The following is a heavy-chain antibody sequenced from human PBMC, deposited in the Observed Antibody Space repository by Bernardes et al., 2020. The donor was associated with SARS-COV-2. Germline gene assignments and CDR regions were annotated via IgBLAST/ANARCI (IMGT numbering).Heavy chain of an antibody. CDR3: ARVPDIGELASPEWAFDI. CDR2: INHSGST. CDR1: GGSFSGYY. Sequence: SETLSLTCAVYGGSFSGYYWSWIRQPPGKGLEWIGEINHSGSTNYNPSLKSRVTISVDTSKNQFSLKLSSVTAADTAVYYCARVPDIGELASPEWAFDIWGQGTMVTVSS. D-gene: IGHD2-15*01. J-gene: IGHJ3*02. V-gene: IGHV4-34*01.